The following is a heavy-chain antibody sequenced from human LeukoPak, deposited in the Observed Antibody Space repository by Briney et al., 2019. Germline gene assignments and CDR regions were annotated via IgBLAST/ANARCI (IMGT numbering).Heavy chain of an antibody. Sequence: SETLSLTCTVSGGSISSYYWSWIRQPPGKGLEWIGYIYYSGSTYYNPSLKSRVTISVDTSKNQFSLKLSSVTAADTAVYYCARQQGSGYFRKDWFDPWGQGTLVTVSS. CDR3: ARQQGSGYFRKDWFDP. D-gene: IGHD3-22*01. V-gene: IGHV4-59*04. CDR2: IYYSGST. J-gene: IGHJ5*02. CDR1: GGSISSYY.